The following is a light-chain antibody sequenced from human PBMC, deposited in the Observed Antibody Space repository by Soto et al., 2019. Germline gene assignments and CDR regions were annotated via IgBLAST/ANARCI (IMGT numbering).Light chain of an antibody. CDR3: QQYDTSPIT. J-gene: IGKJ5*01. CDR2: GGS. Sequence: EIVLTQSPGTLSLSPGERATLSCRASQSVGSAYLAWYQQRPGQAPRLLIYGGSSRATGIPDRFSGRGSGTDFSLTISRLEPEYFALYYCQQYDTSPITRGQGTRLEIK. V-gene: IGKV3-20*01. CDR1: QSVGSAY.